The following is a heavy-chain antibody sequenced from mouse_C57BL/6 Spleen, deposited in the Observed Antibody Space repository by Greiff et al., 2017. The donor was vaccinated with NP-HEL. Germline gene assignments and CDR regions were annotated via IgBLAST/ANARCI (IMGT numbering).Heavy chain of an antibody. CDR3: ARKVNDYDDYAMDY. CDR2: IWSGGST. CDR1: GFSLTSYG. Sequence: VKLVESGPGLVQPSQSLSITCTVSGFSLTSYGVHWVRQSPGKGLEWLGVIWSGGSTDYNAAFISRPSISKDNSKSQVFFKMNSLQADDTAIYYCARKVNDYDDYAMDYWGQGTSVTVSS. V-gene: IGHV2-2*01. D-gene: IGHD2-4*01. J-gene: IGHJ4*01.